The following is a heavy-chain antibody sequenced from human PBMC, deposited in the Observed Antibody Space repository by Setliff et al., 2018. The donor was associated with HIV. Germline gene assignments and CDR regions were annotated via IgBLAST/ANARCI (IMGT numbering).Heavy chain of an antibody. V-gene: IGHV4-61*01. D-gene: IGHD6-19*01. CDR3: AKPSPRAVAGNPLFDY. Sequence: SETLSLTCNVSGGSISSGIHYWSWIRQPPGKGLEWIGYLFHTGDTDYNPSLESRVTISVDRSKNQFSLQLTSVTAADTAVYHCAKPSPRAVAGNPLFDYWGQGTLVTVSS. CDR1: GGSISSGIHY. CDR2: LFHTGDT. J-gene: IGHJ4*02.